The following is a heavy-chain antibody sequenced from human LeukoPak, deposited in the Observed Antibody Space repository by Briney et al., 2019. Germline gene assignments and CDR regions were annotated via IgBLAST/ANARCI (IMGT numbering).Heavy chain of an antibody. CDR2: IIPIFGTA. Sequence: ASVKASCKASGGTFSSYAISWVRQAPGQGLEWMGGIIPIFGTANYAQKFQGRVTITTDESTSTAYMELSSLRSEDTAVYYCARDGGYCSGGSCYQPFDYWGQGTLVTVSS. CDR3: ARDGGYCSGGSCYQPFDY. V-gene: IGHV1-69*05. CDR1: GGTFSSYA. D-gene: IGHD2-15*01. J-gene: IGHJ4*02.